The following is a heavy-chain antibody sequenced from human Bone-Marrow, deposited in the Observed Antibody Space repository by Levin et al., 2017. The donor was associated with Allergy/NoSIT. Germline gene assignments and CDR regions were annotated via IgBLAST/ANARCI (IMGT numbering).Heavy chain of an antibody. CDR3: ATGAGQTYFDH. CDR1: GFPFSSYA. CDR2: ISGSGGTKT. V-gene: IGHV3-23*01. Sequence: PGGSLRLSCVASGFPFSSYAMSWVRQAPGKGLEWVSGISGSGGTKTNYAESVKGRFIISRDNSKATLFLQMDSLTADDTALYFCATGAGQTYFDHWGQGTVVAVSS. D-gene: IGHD1-14*01. J-gene: IGHJ4*02.